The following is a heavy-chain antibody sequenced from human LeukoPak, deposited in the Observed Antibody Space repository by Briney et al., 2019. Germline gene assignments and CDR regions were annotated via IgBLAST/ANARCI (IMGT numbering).Heavy chain of an antibody. Sequence: SETLSLTCTVSGGSISSYYWSWIRQPPGKGLEWIGYIYYSGSTNYNPSLKSRVTISVDTSKNRFSLKLSSVTAADTAVYYCARGEMATIEDWGQGTLVTVSS. CDR3: ARGEMATIED. D-gene: IGHD5-24*01. CDR2: IYYSGST. V-gene: IGHV4-59*01. J-gene: IGHJ4*02. CDR1: GGSISSYY.